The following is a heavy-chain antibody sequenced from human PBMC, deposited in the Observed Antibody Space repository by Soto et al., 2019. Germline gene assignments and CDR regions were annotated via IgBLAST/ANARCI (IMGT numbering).Heavy chain of an antibody. V-gene: IGHV1-69*13. CDR1: GGTFSSYA. CDR3: ARGEYYYGSGSYYPAYYYYGMDV. CDR2: IIPIFGTA. J-gene: IGHJ6*02. D-gene: IGHD3-10*01. Sequence: SVKVSCKASGGTFSSYAISWVRQAPGQGLEWMGGIIPIFGTANYAQKFQGRVTITADESTSTAYMELSSLRSEDTAVYYCARGEYYYGSGSYYPAYYYYGMDVWGQGTTVTVSS.